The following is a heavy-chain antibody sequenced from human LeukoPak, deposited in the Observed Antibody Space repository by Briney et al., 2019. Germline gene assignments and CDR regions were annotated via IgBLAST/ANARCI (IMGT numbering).Heavy chain of an antibody. J-gene: IGHJ3*02. CDR2: TYYRSKWYN. Sequence: SQTLSLTCAISGDSVSSNSAAWNWIRQSPSRGLEWLGRTYYRSKWYNDYAVSVKSRITINPDTSKNQFSLQLNSVTPEDTAVYYCAREDWDYYDSSPYLWAFDIWGQGTMVTVSS. D-gene: IGHD3-22*01. CDR1: GDSVSSNSAA. CDR3: AREDWDYYDSSPYLWAFDI. V-gene: IGHV6-1*01.